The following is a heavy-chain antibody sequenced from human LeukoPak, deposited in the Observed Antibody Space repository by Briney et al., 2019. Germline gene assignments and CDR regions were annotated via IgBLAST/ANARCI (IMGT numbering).Heavy chain of an antibody. V-gene: IGHV4-39*07. D-gene: IGHD5-12*01. CDR1: GGSISSSSYY. Sequence: PSETLSLTCTVSGGSISSSSYYWGWIRQPPGKGLEWIGSIYYSGSTYYNPSLKSRVTISVDTSKNQFSLKLSSVTAADTAVYYCARDYEENWFDPWGQGTLVTVSS. CDR2: IYYSGST. CDR3: ARDYEENWFDP. J-gene: IGHJ5*02.